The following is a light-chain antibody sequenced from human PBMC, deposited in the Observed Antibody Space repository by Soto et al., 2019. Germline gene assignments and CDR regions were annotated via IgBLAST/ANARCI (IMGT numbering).Light chain of an antibody. CDR1: QSVSSN. Sequence: IVMTQSPATLSVSPWERATLSCRASQSVSSNLAWYQQKPGQAPRLLIYDAFTRATGIPARFSGFGSGTEFTLTASSLQPEDFAVYYCQQYNNWPFTFGPGTKVDIK. J-gene: IGKJ3*01. CDR3: QQYNNWPFT. CDR2: DAF. V-gene: IGKV3-15*01.